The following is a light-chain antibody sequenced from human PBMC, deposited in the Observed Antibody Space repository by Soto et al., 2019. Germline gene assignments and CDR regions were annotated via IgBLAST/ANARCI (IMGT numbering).Light chain of an antibody. CDR2: ATS. J-gene: IGKJ4*01. V-gene: IGKV1-27*01. CDR3: QKYNRAPLT. CDR1: QGIAPY. Sequence: DVQMTQSPSSLSASVGDRVTITCRASQGIAPYLAWFQQKPGKVPRLLIYATSTLQSGVPSRFSGSGSGTDFTLTISSLPPEDVATYYCQKYNRAPLTFGGVTNVEIK.